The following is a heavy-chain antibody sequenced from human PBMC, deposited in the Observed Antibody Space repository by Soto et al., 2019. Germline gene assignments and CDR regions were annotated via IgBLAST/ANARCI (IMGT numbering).Heavy chain of an antibody. CDR2: ISGGGSVI. Sequence: GGSLRLSCAASGFTFSDYYMSWIRQAPGKGLEWVPYISGGGSVIYSADSVKGRITFSRDNAKNSLSLHMTSLRAEDTAVYYCARGRTYFDYWGQGTLVTVSS. J-gene: IGHJ4*02. V-gene: IGHV3-11*01. CDR1: GFTFSDYY. CDR3: ARGRTYFDY.